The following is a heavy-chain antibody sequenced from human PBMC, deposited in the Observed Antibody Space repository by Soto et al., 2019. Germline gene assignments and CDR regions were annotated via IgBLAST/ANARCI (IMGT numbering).Heavy chain of an antibody. J-gene: IGHJ4*02. CDR2: IKSKTDGGTT. CDR1: GFSFSNAW. Sequence: GGSLRLSCAASGFSFSNAWMSWVRQAPGKGLEWVGRIKSKTDGGTTDYAAPVKGRFTISRDDSKNTLYLQMNSLKTEDTAVYYCTTDVNGSRTLDYWGQGTLVTVSS. V-gene: IGHV3-15*01. D-gene: IGHD3-10*01. CDR3: TTDVNGSRTLDY.